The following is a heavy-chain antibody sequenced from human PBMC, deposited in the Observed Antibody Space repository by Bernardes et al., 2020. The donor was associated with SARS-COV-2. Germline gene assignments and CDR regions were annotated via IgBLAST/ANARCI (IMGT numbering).Heavy chain of an antibody. CDR3: AREGDLVVRGVIIHSYYGMDV. Sequence: GGSLRLSCAASGFTFSSYGMHWVRQAPGKGLEWVAVIWYDGSNKYYADSVKGRFTISRDNSKNTLYLQMNSLRAEDTAVYYCAREGDLVVRGVIIHSYYGMDVWGQGTTVTVSS. J-gene: IGHJ6*02. V-gene: IGHV3-33*01. CDR1: GFTFSSYG. CDR2: IWYDGSNK. D-gene: IGHD3-10*01.